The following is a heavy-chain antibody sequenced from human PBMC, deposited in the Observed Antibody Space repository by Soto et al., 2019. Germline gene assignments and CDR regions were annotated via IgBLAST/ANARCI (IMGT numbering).Heavy chain of an antibody. Sequence: EVQLLESGGGLVQPGGSLRLSCAASGFTFSSYAMSWVRQAPGKGLEWVSAISGSGGSTYYADSVKGRFTISRDNSKNTLYLQMNSLRAEDTAVYYCAKALSSPQIAAAGILDYWGQGTLVTVSS. CDR1: GFTFSSYA. J-gene: IGHJ4*02. CDR3: AKALSSPQIAAAGILDY. V-gene: IGHV3-23*01. D-gene: IGHD6-13*01. CDR2: ISGSGGST.